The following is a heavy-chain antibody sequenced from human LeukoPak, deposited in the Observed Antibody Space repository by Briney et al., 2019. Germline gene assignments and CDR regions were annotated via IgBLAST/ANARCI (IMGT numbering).Heavy chain of an antibody. CDR2: ISSGSSTI. Sequence: GGSLRLSCAASGFTFKTFEMDWVRQAPGRGLEWVSYISSGSSTIYNADSVKGRFTISRDNAKNSLYLQMDSLRAEDTAVYYCARHPNLNDYGVSSPSYWGQGTLVTVSS. CDR3: ARHPNLNDYGVSSPSY. CDR1: GFTFKTFE. D-gene: IGHD4/OR15-4a*01. J-gene: IGHJ4*02. V-gene: IGHV3-48*03.